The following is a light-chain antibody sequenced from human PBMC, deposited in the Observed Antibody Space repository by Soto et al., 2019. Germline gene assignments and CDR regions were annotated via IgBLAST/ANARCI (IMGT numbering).Light chain of an antibody. V-gene: IGKV3-20*01. Sequence: EIVLTQSPGTLSLSPGERATLSCRASQSVNSNYLAWYQHKPGRAPRLLIYGASNRATGIPDRFSGSGSGTDFTLTISRLEPEDFAVYYCQQHETLITFGQGTRLEIK. CDR3: QQHETLIT. CDR2: GAS. J-gene: IGKJ5*01. CDR1: QSVNSNY.